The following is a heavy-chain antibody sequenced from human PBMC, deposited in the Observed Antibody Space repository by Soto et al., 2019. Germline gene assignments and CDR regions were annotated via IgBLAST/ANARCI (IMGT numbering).Heavy chain of an antibody. D-gene: IGHD3-3*01. CDR3: ARAPYGTIYRNLDY. CDR1: GFTFSSYS. V-gene: IGHV3-21*01. J-gene: IGHJ4*02. CDR2: ISSSSSYI. Sequence: GGSLRLSCAASGFTFSSYSMNWVRQAPGKGLEWVSSISSSSSYIYYADSVKGRFTISRDNAKNSLYLQMNSLRAEDTAVYYCARAPYGTIYRNLDYWGQGTLVTVSS.